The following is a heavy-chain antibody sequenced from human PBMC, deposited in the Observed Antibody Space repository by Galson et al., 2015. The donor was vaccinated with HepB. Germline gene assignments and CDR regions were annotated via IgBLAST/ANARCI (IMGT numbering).Heavy chain of an antibody. CDR2: INPNSGAT. CDR3: AREVGLVFDY. D-gene: IGHD1-26*01. Sequence: SVKVSCKASGYTFTAYYIHWVRQAPGPGLEWMGWINPNSGATKFAQNFKGRVTMTRDTSISTAYMELSRLRSDDTAVYYCAREVGLVFDYWGPGTLVTDSS. J-gene: IGHJ4*02. CDR1: GYTFTAYY. V-gene: IGHV1-2*02.